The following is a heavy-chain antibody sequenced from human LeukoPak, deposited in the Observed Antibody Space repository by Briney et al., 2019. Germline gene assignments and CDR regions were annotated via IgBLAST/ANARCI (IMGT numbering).Heavy chain of an antibody. Sequence: SETLSLTCAVYGGSFSGYYWSWIRQPPGKGLEWIGEINHSGSTNYNPSLKSRVTISVDTSKNQFSLKLSSVTAADTAVYYCARAGRVAGTLRFDYWGQGTLVTVSS. J-gene: IGHJ4*02. CDR2: INHSGST. D-gene: IGHD6-19*01. CDR1: GGSFSGYY. V-gene: IGHV4-34*01. CDR3: ARAGRVAGTLRFDY.